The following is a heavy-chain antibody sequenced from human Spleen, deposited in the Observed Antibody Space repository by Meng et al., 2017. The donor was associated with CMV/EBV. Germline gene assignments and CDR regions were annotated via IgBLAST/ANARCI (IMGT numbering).Heavy chain of an antibody. Sequence: QGKLVRFGAEVKKPGAPVKVSSKASGYTISFTEYYIHWVRQAPGQGLEWMGWINPNSGDTNYAQKFQGRVSMTRDTSITTAYMELSRLRSDDTAVYYCARRRKEWLLRRVFDYWGQGTLVTVSS. CDR2: INPNSGDT. D-gene: IGHD3-3*01. J-gene: IGHJ4*02. CDR3: ARRRKEWLLRRVFDY. V-gene: IGHV1-2*02. CDR1: GYTISFTEYY.